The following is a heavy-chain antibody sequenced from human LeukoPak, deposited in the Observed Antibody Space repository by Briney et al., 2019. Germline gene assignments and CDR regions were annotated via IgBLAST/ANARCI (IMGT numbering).Heavy chain of an antibody. CDR1: GYTFASYG. J-gene: IGHJ5*02. Sequence: ASVKVSCKASGYTFASYGVSWVRQAPGQGPEWMAWISVYSGNTEYAQKFQDRVTLTADTSTSTVFMELRRLTSDDTAIYYCARDGWSLGPWGQGTLVTVSS. CDR3: ARDGWSLGP. CDR2: ISVYSGNT. V-gene: IGHV1-18*01. D-gene: IGHD2-8*01.